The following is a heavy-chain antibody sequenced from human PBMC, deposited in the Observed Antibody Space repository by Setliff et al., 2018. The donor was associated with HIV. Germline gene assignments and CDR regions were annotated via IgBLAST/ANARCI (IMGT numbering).Heavy chain of an antibody. CDR3: AKVLRGSSGWSPFDY. D-gene: IGHD6-19*01. J-gene: IGHJ4*02. CDR1: GFTFDDYA. CDR2: ISWNSGSI. V-gene: IGHV3-9*01. Sequence: QSGGSLRLSCAASGFTFDDYAMHWVRQAPGKGLEWVSGISWNSGSIGYADSVKGRFTISRDNAKNSLYLQMNSLRAEDTALYYCAKVLRGSSGWSPFDYWGQGTLVTVSS.